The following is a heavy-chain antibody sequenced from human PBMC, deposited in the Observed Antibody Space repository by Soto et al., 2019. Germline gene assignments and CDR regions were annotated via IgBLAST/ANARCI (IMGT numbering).Heavy chain of an antibody. Sequence: SETLSITCTVSGGCISSYYWTWIRQPPGKGLEWIWYMYYSESPNYNPYLKSRLTISVDTSKNQFSLKLSSVTAADTAVYYCASGSEGSYYFDYWGQGTLVTVS. CDR2: MYYSESP. J-gene: IGHJ4*02. CDR1: GGCISSYY. D-gene: IGHD1-26*01. V-gene: IGHV4-59*01. CDR3: ASGSEGSYYFDY.